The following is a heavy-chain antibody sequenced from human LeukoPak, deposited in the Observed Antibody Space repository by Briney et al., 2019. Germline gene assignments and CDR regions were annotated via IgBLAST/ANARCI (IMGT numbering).Heavy chain of an antibody. J-gene: IGHJ3*02. CDR3: ARDLLGDILTGYYYSAFDI. D-gene: IGHD3-9*01. CDR2: ISGSGHNT. V-gene: IGHV3-21*01. Sequence: GGSLRLSCAASGFTFSNYGMNWVRQAPGKGLEWVSAISGSGHNTYYADSVKGRFTISRDNAKNSLYLQMNSLRAEDTAVYYCARDLLGDILTGYYYSAFDIWGQGTMVTVSS. CDR1: GFTFSNYG.